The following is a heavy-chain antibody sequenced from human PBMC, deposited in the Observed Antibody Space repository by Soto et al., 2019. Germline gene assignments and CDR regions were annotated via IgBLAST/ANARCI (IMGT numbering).Heavy chain of an antibody. Sequence: QGQLVESGGGLVKPGGSLRLSCAASGLTFSDYYMSWIRQAPGEGLEWVSYISGSSTYADYADSVKGRFTISRDNARNSLYLQINSLRAEDTAVYFCARDATGNGMDVWGQGTTVTVSS. CDR1: GLTFSDYY. D-gene: IGHD6-13*01. CDR2: ISGSSTYA. V-gene: IGHV3-11*06. J-gene: IGHJ6*02. CDR3: ARDATGNGMDV.